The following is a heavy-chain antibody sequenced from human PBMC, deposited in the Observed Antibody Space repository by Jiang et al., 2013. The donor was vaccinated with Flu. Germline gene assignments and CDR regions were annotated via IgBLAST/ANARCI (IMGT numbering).Heavy chain of an antibody. CDR2: IYSSGST. V-gene: IGHV4-39*01. CDR1: GGSISSSSYY. CDR3: ARHQEAAAALSFDI. J-gene: IGHJ3*02. Sequence: GLVKPSETLSLTCTVSGGSISSSSYYWGWIRQPPGKGLECIGSIYSSGSTYYNPSLKSRVTISVDTSKNQFSLKLSSVTAADTAVYYCARHQEAAAALSFDIWGQGTMVTVSS. D-gene: IGHD6-13*01.